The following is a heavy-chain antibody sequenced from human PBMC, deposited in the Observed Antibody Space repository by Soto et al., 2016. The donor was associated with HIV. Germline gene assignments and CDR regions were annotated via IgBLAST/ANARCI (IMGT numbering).Heavy chain of an antibody. CDR1: GYTFTGYY. CDR3: ARRGEITMVRGVMVY. CDR2: INPNSGGT. D-gene: IGHD3-10*01. J-gene: IGHJ4*02. V-gene: IGHV1-2*02. Sequence: QVQLVQSGAEVKKPGASVKVSCRASGYTFTGYYMHWVRQAPGQGLEWMGWINPNSGGTNYAQKFQGRVTMTRDTSISTAYMELSRLRSDDTAVYYCARRGEITMVRGVMVYWGQGNPGHRLL.